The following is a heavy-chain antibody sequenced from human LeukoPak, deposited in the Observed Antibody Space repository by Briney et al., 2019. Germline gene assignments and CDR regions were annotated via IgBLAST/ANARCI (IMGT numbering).Heavy chain of an antibody. Sequence: ASVKVSCKASGYTFTGYYMHWVRQAPGQGLEWMGRINPNSGGTNYAQKFQGRVPITRDTSISTGYMELSRLRSDDTAVYYCARVDGPPLGYCSGGSCEADDYWGQGTLVTVSS. CDR3: ARVDGPPLGYCSGGSCEADDY. D-gene: IGHD2-15*01. J-gene: IGHJ4*02. V-gene: IGHV1-2*06. CDR2: INPNSGGT. CDR1: GYTFTGYY.